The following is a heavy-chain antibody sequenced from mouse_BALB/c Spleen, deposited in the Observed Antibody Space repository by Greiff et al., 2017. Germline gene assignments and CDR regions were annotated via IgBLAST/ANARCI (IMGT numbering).Heavy chain of an antibody. CDR1: GFTFNTYA. D-gene: IGHD2-3*01. V-gene: IGHV10-1*02. Sequence: EVQGVESGGGLVQPKGSLKLSCAASGFTFNTYAMNWVRQAPGKGLEWVARIRSKSNNYATYYADSVKDRFTISRDDSQSMLYLQMNNLKTEDTAMYYCVYDYFDYWGQGTTLTVSS. CDR3: VYDYFDY. J-gene: IGHJ2*01. CDR2: IRSKSNNYAT.